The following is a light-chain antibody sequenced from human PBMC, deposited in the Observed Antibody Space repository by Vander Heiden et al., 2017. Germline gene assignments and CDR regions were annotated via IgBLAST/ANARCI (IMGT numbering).Light chain of an antibody. CDR1: PDIGND. V-gene: IGKV1-6*01. CDR2: AVS. Sequence: AIQMTQSPSSLSASVGDRVTITCRSSPDIGNDITWYQQKPGKAPKFLLSAVSSLEGGVPSRFSGSGFGTDFTLTITSLQPEDSATYYCLQDHVFPWTLGQGTKVEVK. CDR3: LQDHVFPWT. J-gene: IGKJ1*01.